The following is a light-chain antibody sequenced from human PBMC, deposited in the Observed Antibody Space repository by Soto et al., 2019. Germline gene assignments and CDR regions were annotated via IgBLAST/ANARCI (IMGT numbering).Light chain of an antibody. CDR2: KVS. CDR1: QSLVHSDGIAY. J-gene: IGKJ5*01. V-gene: IGKV2-30*02. CDR3: MQGTLWPIT. Sequence: DVVMTQSPLSPPVTHGQPASISCRSNQSLVHSDGIAYFSWFQQRPGRSPRRLIYKVSNRDSGVPARFSGSGSGTDFALKISRVEAEDVGVYYCMQGTLWPITFGQVTRLEVK.